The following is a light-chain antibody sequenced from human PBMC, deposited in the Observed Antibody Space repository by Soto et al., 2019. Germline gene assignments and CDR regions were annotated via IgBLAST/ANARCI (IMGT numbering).Light chain of an antibody. V-gene: IGKV1-5*01. CDR1: QSISTW. CDR2: DAS. J-gene: IGKJ1*01. Sequence: DIQMTQSPSTLSASLGDRVTISCRASQSISTWLAWYQQKPGKAPNLLIYDASSLQSGVPSRLSGIGSGTVFTLTISSLQPDDFATYYCQQYNSHWTFGQGTKVDIK. CDR3: QQYNSHWT.